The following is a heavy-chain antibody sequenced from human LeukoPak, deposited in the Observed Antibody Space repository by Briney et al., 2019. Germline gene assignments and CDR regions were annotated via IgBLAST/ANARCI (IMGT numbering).Heavy chain of an antibody. J-gene: IGHJ3*02. Sequence: PGGSLRLSCAASGFTFSSYSMNWVRQAPGKGLEWVSSISSSSYIYYADSVKSRFSISRDNAKNSLYLQMNSLRAEETAVYYCVREESTSYTDAFDIWGQGTMVTVSS. CDR3: VREESTSYTDAFDI. CDR2: ISSSSYI. V-gene: IGHV3-21*01. CDR1: GFTFSSYS. D-gene: IGHD2-2*01.